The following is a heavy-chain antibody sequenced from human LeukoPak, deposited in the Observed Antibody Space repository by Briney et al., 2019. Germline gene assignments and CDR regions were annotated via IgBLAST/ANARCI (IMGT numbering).Heavy chain of an antibody. J-gene: IGHJ4*02. V-gene: IGHV3-30*04. CDR3: ARARPSMWIDY. CDR1: GFTFSSYA. D-gene: IGHD5-12*01. Sequence: GGSLRLSCAASGFTFSSYAMYWVRQAPGKGPEWVAVISYDGSDKFYADSVKGRFTISRDSSKNTLYLQMNSLRPEDTAVYYCARARPSMWIDYWGQGTLVTVSS. CDR2: ISYDGSDK.